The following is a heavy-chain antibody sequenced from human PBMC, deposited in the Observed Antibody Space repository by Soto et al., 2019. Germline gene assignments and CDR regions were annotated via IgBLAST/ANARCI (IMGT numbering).Heavy chain of an antibody. CDR1: GFTFSSYG. V-gene: IGHV3-30*18. Sequence: QVQLVESGGGVVQSGRSLRLSSAASGFTFSSYGIQWVRQAPGKGLEWVALISADGSNKYYADSVKGRFTTSRDNSKNTLYLQMNSLRPEDTAVYYCEKERYGQLWLEDYGLDVWGQGTTVTVSS. CDR2: ISADGSNK. CDR3: EKERYGQLWLEDYGLDV. J-gene: IGHJ6*02. D-gene: IGHD3-10*01.